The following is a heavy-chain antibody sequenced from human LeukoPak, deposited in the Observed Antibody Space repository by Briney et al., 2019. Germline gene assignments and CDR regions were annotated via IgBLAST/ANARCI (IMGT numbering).Heavy chain of an antibody. CDR2: ISVYTGNT. D-gene: IGHD3-22*01. V-gene: IGHV1-18*01. CDR3: ARAYDSSGHGAFDI. J-gene: IGHJ3*02. Sequence: ASVKVSCKAFGYDFTRNGISWERQAPGQGLDWMGWISVYTGNTNYAQKFQGRVTLTTDTPTTTAYMELRGLRSDDTAVYFCARAYDSSGHGAFDIWGQGTMVTVSS. CDR1: GYDFTRNG.